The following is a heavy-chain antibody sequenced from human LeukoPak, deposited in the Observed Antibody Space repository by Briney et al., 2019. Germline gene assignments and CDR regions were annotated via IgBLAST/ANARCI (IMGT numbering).Heavy chain of an antibody. J-gene: IGHJ4*02. V-gene: IGHV3-21*04. D-gene: IGHD5-18*01. CDR2: ISSSSSYI. Sequence: PGGSLRLSCAASGFTFSRYSVNWVRQAPGKGLEWVSSISSSSSYIYYADSVKGRFTISRDNAKNSLYLQMNSLRAEDTAVYYCASRRGYSYGYSFSGDYWGQGTLVTVSS. CDR1: GFTFSRYS. CDR3: ASRRGYSYGYSFSGDY.